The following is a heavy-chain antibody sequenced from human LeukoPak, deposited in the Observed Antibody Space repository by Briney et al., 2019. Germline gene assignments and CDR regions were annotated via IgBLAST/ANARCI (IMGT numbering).Heavy chain of an antibody. CDR1: GYTFTGYY. V-gene: IGHV1-2*02. J-gene: IGHJ4*02. CDR2: INPNSGGT. Sequence: GASVKVSCKPSGYTFTGYYMHWVRQAPGQRLEWMGWINPNSGGTNYAQKFQGRVTMTRDTSISTAYMELSRLRSDDTAVYYCARVITGSLTPYDYWGQGTLVTVSS. CDR3: ARVITGSLTPYDY. D-gene: IGHD1-20*01.